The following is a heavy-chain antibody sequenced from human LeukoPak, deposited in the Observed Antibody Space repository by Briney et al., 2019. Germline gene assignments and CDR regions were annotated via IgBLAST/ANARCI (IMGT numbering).Heavy chain of an antibody. CDR3: ARDDPMITFGGVIVPFDY. V-gene: IGHV1-69*04. CDR1: GGTFSSHA. CDR2: IIPILGIA. D-gene: IGHD3-16*02. Sequence: ASVKVSCKASGGTFSSHAISWVRQAPGQGLEWMGRIIPILGIANYAQKFQGRVTITADKSTSTAYLELSSLRSEDTAVYYCARDDPMITFGGVIVPFDYWGQGTLVTVSS. J-gene: IGHJ4*02.